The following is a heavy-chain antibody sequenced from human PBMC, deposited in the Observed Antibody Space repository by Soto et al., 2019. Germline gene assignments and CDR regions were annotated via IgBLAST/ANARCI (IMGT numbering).Heavy chain of an antibody. J-gene: IGHJ4*02. CDR1: GYSFGSYS. V-gene: IGHV3-23*01. D-gene: IGHD2-15*01. CDR2: SPVSGSSP. CDR3: AYVAVLIVYHSRSCFDF. Sequence: GGTLRLSCAASGYSFGSYSMHWVRQAPGKGLEWFSSSPVSGSSPYYSHSLKALFTLSRVNSKTTLSLQMNSLTAEDTAVYSCAYVAVLIVYHSRSCFDFCGQGPLVTVSS.